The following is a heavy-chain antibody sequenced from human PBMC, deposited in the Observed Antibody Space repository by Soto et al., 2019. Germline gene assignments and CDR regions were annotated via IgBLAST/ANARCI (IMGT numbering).Heavy chain of an antibody. Sequence: PSETLSLTCTVSGGSISGGGSYWSWIRQHPGKGLEWIGYIYYSGSTNYNPSLKSRVTISVDTSKNQFSLKLSSVTAADTAVYYCASTPDYHDYGDSADGWFDPWGQGTLVTVSS. D-gene: IGHD4-17*01. CDR1: GGSISGGGSY. CDR3: ASTPDYHDYGDSADGWFDP. V-gene: IGHV4-61*08. CDR2: IYYSGST. J-gene: IGHJ5*02.